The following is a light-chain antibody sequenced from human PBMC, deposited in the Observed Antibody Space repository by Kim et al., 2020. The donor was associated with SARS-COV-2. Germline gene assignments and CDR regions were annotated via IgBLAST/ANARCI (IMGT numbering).Light chain of an antibody. J-gene: IGKJ4*01. Sequence: AVQLTQSPSSLSASVGDRVTITCRASQGISSALAWYQQKPGKAPQLLIYAASTLQSGVPSRFSGSGSGTDFTLTISSLQPEDFATYYCQQFSRYPSLTSGGGTKVDIK. V-gene: IGKV1-13*02. CDR2: AAS. CDR3: QQFSRYPSLT. CDR1: QGISSA.